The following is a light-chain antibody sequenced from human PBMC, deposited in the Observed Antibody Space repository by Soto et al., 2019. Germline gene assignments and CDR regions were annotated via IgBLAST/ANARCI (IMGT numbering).Light chain of an antibody. CDR2: GAS. Sequence: EIVLTQSPGTLSLSPGERATLSCRASQSVSSSYLAWYQQKPGQAPRLLIYGASSRDNGIPDRFSGSGSGTDFTLTISRLEPEDFAVYYCQQYGSSPLFTFGPGTKVDIK. CDR3: QQYGSSPLFT. CDR1: QSVSSSY. J-gene: IGKJ3*01. V-gene: IGKV3-20*01.